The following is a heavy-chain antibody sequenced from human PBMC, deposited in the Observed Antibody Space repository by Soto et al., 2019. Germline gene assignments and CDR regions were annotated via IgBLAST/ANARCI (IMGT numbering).Heavy chain of an antibody. D-gene: IGHD3-3*01. CDR1: GGSVSSSTYY. CDR2: IYYSGRT. Sequence: QLRLQESGPGLVKPSETLSLSCTVSGGSVSSSTYYWAWIRQPPGKGLEWIGSIYYSGRTYYNPSLKSRVTISVDTSKNQFSLKLSSVTAADTAVYYCARVLRFLEWVGDFDYWGQGTLVTVSS. J-gene: IGHJ4*02. V-gene: IGHV4-39*01. CDR3: ARVLRFLEWVGDFDY.